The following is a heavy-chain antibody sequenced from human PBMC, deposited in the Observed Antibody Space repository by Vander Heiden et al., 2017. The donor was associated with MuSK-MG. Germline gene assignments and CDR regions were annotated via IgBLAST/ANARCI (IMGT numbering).Heavy chain of an antibody. J-gene: IGHJ4*02. D-gene: IGHD6-13*01. Sequence: QVQLQQWGAGLLKPSATLSLTCAVYGGSFSGYYGNWIRQPPGKGLEWIGEINHSGSTNYNPSLKSRVTISVDTSKNQFSLKLSSVTAADTAVYYCARTLKTSIAAAGNDYWGQGTLVTVSS. CDR3: ARTLKTSIAAAGNDY. CDR1: GGSFSGYY. CDR2: INHSGST. V-gene: IGHV4-34*01.